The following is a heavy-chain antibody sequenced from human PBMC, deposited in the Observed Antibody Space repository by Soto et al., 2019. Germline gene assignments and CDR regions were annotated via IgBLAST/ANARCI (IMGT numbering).Heavy chain of an antibody. Sequence: PGGSLRLSCAVSGYIISRNYMSWVRQAPGKGLEWVSYIYSDGSTYYADSVKGRFTISRDNSENTLFLHMNSLRADDTALYYCARNHFFGYASSSLVYHYVIGMDDWGQGTTVTVSS. CDR1: GYIISRNY. V-gene: IGHV3-53*01. D-gene: IGHD3-22*01. J-gene: IGHJ6*02. CDR2: IYSDGST. CDR3: ARNHFFGYASSSLVYHYVIGMDD.